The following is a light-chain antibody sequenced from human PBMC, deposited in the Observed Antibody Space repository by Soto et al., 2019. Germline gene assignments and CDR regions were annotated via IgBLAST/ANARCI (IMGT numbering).Light chain of an antibody. Sequence: DIVMTQSPDSLAVSLGERATINCKSSQSVLYSSHNKKSLAWYQQKPGHPPKLLIYWAATRESGVPYGVRGSGSGTDFAPPTSSLQAEDVADYYCQDYYRTPYTFVKGNKLEIK. CDR2: WAA. CDR3: QDYYRTPYT. V-gene: IGKV4-1*01. CDR1: QSVLYSSHNKKS. J-gene: IGKJ2*01.